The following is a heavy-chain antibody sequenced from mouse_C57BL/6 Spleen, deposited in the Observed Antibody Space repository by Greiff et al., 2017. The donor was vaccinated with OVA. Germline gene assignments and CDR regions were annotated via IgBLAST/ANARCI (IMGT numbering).Heavy chain of an antibody. Sequence: QVQLQQPGAELVKPGASVKLSCKASGYTFTSYWMHWVKQRPGQGLEWIGMIHPNSGSTNYNEKFKSKATLTVDKSSSTAYMQLSSLQSEDSAVLYCARAEYYYGSWYFDVWGTGTTVTVSS. J-gene: IGHJ1*03. D-gene: IGHD1-1*01. CDR3: ARAEYYYGSWYFDV. CDR1: GYTFTSYW. V-gene: IGHV1-64*01. CDR2: IHPNSGST.